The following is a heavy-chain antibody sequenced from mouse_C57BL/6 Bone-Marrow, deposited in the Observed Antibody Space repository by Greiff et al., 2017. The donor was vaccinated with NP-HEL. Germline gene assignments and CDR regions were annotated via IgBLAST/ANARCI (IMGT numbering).Heavy chain of an antibody. Sequence: EVKLMESGGDLVKPGGSLKLSCAASGFTFSSYGMSWVRQTPDKRLEWVAPISSGGSYTYYPDSVKGRFTISRDNAKNTLYLQMSSLKSEDTAMYYCARRRLRDYYAMDYWGQGTSVTVSS. D-gene: IGHD1-2*01. J-gene: IGHJ4*01. CDR3: ARRRLRDYYAMDY. CDR2: ISSGGSYT. V-gene: IGHV5-6*02. CDR1: GFTFSSYG.